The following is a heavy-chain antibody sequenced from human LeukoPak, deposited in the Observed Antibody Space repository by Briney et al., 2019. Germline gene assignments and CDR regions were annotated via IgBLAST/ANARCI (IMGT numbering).Heavy chain of an antibody. CDR2: ISGTGDST. J-gene: IGHJ4*02. D-gene: IGHD2-2*01. Sequence: GGSLRLSCAASGFTFSSYGMSWVRQAPGKGLEWVSAISGTGDSTYYADSVKGRFTISRDNSKNTLYLQMNSLRAEDTAVYYCVTSHQRDYWGQGTLVTVSS. CDR3: VTSHQRDY. CDR1: GFTFSSYG. V-gene: IGHV3-23*01.